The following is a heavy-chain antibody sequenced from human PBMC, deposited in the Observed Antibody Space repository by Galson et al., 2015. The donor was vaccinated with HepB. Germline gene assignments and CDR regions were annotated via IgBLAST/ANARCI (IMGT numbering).Heavy chain of an antibody. CDR3: AKGLECGGDCYLNDY. J-gene: IGHJ4*02. CDR2: ISGSGGST. CDR1: GFTFSSYA. V-gene: IGHV3-23*01. D-gene: IGHD2-21*02. Sequence: SLRLSCAASGFTFSSYAMSWVRQAPGKGLEWVSAISGSGGSTNFADSVKGRFTISRDNSKNSLYLQMNSLRAEDTAVYYCAKGLECGGDCYLNDYWGQGTLVTVSS.